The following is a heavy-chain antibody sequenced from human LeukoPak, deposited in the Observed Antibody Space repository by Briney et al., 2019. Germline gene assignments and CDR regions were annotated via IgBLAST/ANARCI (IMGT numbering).Heavy chain of an antibody. D-gene: IGHD2-15*01. V-gene: IGHV4-39*07. CDR3: ARDQWAMVGYCSGGSCRPFYYYYMDV. CDR2: IYYSGST. J-gene: IGHJ6*03. CDR1: GGSISSSSYY. Sequence: PSETLSLTCTVSGGSISSSSYYWGWIRQPPGKGLEWIGSIYYSGSTYYNPSLKSRVTISVDTSKNQFSLKLSSVTAADTAVYYCARDQWAMVGYCSGGSCRPFYYYYMDVWGKGTTVTISS.